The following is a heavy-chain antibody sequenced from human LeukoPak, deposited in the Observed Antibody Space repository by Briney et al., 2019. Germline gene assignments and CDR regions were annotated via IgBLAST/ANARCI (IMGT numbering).Heavy chain of an antibody. J-gene: IGHJ3*02. V-gene: IGHV1-24*01. CDR3: ATGVVAARDI. Sequence: ASVKVSCKVSGYTLTELSMHWVRQAPGKGLEWMGGFDPDDGETIYAQKFQGRVTMTEVTSTDTAYMELSSLRSEDTAVYYCATGVVAARDIWGQGTMVTVSS. CDR1: GYTLTELS. D-gene: IGHD2-15*01. CDR2: FDPDDGET.